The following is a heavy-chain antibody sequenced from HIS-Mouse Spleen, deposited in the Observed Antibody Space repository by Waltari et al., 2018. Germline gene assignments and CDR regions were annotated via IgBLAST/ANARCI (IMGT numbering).Heavy chain of an antibody. CDR3: AKDKHHAFDY. J-gene: IGHJ4*02. CDR1: GFTFSGYG. Sequence: QVQLVESGGGVVQPGRSLRLSCAASGFTFSGYGMHWVRQAPGKGREWGAVISKDGRNKYYADSVKGRFTISRDNSKNTLYLQMNSLRAEDTAVYYCAKDKHHAFDYWGQGTLVTVSS. CDR2: ISKDGRNK. V-gene: IGHV3-30*18.